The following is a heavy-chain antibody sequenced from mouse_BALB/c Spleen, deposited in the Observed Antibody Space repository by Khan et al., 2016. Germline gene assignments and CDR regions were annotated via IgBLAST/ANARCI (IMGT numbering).Heavy chain of an antibody. D-gene: IGHD2-1*01. V-gene: IGHV9-4*02. J-gene: IGHJ1*01. CDR2: INTHSGVP. CDR1: GYTFTTAG. CDR3: ARCGNFFHWYFDV. Sequence: QIQLVQSGPELKKPGETVRISCKASGYTFTTAGMQWVQKMPGKGLRWFGWINTHSGVPKYAEDFKGRFAFSLETSATTAYLQIGNLKNEDTATYFCARCGNFFHWYFDVWGAGTTVTASS.